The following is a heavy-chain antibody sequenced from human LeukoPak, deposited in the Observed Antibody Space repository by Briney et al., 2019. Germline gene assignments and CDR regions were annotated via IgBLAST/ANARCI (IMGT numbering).Heavy chain of an antibody. D-gene: IGHD3-10*02. CDR2: ITHSGTT. CDR1: GGSSSNYY. V-gene: IGHV4-34*01. CDR3: APIFGDYSNFDY. Sequence: SETLSLTCAVYGGSSSNYYGSCIRQPPGKGLEWIGEITHSGTTNYNPALKSRVTISRDTSKNQFSLRLSSVTAADTAVYYCAPIFGDYSNFDYWGQGTLVTVSS. J-gene: IGHJ4*01.